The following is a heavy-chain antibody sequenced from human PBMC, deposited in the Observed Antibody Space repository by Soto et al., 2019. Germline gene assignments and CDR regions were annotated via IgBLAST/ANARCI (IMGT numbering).Heavy chain of an antibody. CDR1: GFTFSSYA. V-gene: IGHV3-30-3*01. J-gene: IGHJ6*02. CDR3: AGAEYYYYYGMDV. Sequence: QVQLVESGGGVVQPGRSLRLSCAASGFTFSSYAMHWVRQVPGKGLEWVAVISYDGSNKYYADSVKGRFTISRDNSKNTLYLQMNSLRAEDTAVYYCAGAEYYYYYGMDVWGQGTTVTVSS. CDR2: ISYDGSNK.